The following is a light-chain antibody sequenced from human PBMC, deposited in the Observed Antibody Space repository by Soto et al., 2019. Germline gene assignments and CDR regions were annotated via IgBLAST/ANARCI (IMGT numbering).Light chain of an antibody. J-gene: IGKJ5*01. CDR2: AAS. CDR1: QSISSY. Sequence: DIQMTLNTSSLSASVGDRVTITCRASQSISSYLNWYQQKPGKAPKLLIYAASSLQSGVPSRFSGSGSGTDFTLTISSLQPEDFATYYCQQSYSTLRITFGQGTRLEIK. V-gene: IGKV1-39*01. CDR3: QQSYSTLRIT.